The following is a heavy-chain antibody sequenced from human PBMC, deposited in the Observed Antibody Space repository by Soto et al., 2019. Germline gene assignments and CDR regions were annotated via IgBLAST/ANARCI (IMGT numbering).Heavy chain of an antibody. Sequence: AGGSRRLSCAASGFTFTRYSMNWVRQAPGKGLEWVSSISSTTNYIYYGDSMKGRFTISRDNAKNSLYLEMNSLRAEDTAVYYCARESEDLTSNFDYRGQRTLVTVSS. J-gene: IGHJ4*02. CDR2: ISSTTNYI. CDR1: GFTFTRYS. V-gene: IGHV3-21*06. CDR3: ARESEDLTSNFDY.